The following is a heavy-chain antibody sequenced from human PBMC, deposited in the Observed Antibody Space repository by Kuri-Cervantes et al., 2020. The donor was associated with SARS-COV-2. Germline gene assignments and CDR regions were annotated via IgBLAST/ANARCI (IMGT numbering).Heavy chain of an antibody. CDR2: IYYSGST. V-gene: IGHV4-61*05. D-gene: IGHD1-20*01. CDR1: GGSISSSSYY. J-gene: IGHJ4*02. CDR3: ARVRITGTTPFDY. Sequence: SETLSLTCTVSGGSISSSSYYWSWIRQPPGKGLEWIGYIYYSGSTNYNPSLKSRVTISVDTSKNQFSLKLSSVTAADTAVYYCARVRITGTTPFDYWGQGTLVTVSS.